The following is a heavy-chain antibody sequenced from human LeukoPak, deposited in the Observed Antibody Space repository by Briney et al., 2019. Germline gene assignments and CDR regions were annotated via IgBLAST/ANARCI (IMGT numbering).Heavy chain of an antibody. CDR1: GGSISSSSYY. Sequence: SETLSLTCTVSGGSISSSSYYWGWIRQPPGKGLEWIGSIYYSGSTYYNPSLKSRVTISVDTSKNQFSLELSSVTAADTAVYYCASAHSRYCSSTSCYRTHAFDIWGQGTMVTVSS. CDR2: IYYSGST. J-gene: IGHJ3*02. CDR3: ASAHSRYCSSTSCYRTHAFDI. V-gene: IGHV4-39*01. D-gene: IGHD2-2*01.